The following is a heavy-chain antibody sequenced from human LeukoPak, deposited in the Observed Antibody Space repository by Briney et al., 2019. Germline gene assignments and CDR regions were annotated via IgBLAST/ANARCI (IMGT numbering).Heavy chain of an antibody. CDR1: GFTFNNYG. J-gene: IGHJ4*02. CDR3: VRESGGSYELDY. CDR2: ISGGGDST. V-gene: IGHV3-23*01. Sequence: PGGSLRLSCAASGFTFNNYGMNWVRQAPGKGLEWVSGISGGGDSTYNADSVKGPFTISRDNAKNSLYLQMNSLRAEDTALYYCVRESGGSYELDYWGQGTLVTVSS. D-gene: IGHD1-26*01.